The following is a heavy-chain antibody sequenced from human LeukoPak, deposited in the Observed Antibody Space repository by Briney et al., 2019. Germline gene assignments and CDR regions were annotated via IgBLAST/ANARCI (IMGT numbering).Heavy chain of an antibody. Sequence: ASVKVSCKASGYTFTSYGISWVRQAPGQGLEWMGWISAYNGNTNYAQKLQGRVTMTTDTSTSTAYMEPRSLRSDDTAVYYCARVQRKDYSHYYYYYMDVWGKGTTVTVSS. D-gene: IGHD2-15*01. J-gene: IGHJ6*03. CDR3: ARVQRKDYSHYYYYYMDV. CDR2: ISAYNGNT. CDR1: GYTFTSYG. V-gene: IGHV1-18*01.